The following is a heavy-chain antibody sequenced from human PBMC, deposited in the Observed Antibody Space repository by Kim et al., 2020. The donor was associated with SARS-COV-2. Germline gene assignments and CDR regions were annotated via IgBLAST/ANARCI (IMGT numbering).Heavy chain of an antibody. CDR2: INPNSGGT. J-gene: IGHJ6*02. V-gene: IGHV1-2*06. CDR3: ARDAPIFGVVISPIYYYGMDV. CDR1: GYTFTGYY. D-gene: IGHD3-3*01. Sequence: ASVKVSCKASGYTFTGYYMHWVRQAPGQGLEWMGRINPNSGGTNYAQKFQGRVTMTRDTSISTAYMELSRLRSDDTAVYYCARDAPIFGVVISPIYYYGMDVWGQGTTVTVSS.